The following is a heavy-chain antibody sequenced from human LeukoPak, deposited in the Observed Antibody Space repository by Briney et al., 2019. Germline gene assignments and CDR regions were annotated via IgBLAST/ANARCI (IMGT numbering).Heavy chain of an antibody. J-gene: IGHJ4*02. D-gene: IGHD3-22*01. CDR2: VYSSGVG. Sequence: SETLSLTCTVSGGSITGYYWNWIRQPAGQRLEWLGRVYSSGVGNYNPSLTSRVTLSVDTSKNQFSLKLTSLTAADTAVYYCAREEFLHEIDSSGYFVYWGQGTLVTVSS. CDR1: GGSITGYY. CDR3: AREEFLHEIDSSGYFVY. V-gene: IGHV4-4*07.